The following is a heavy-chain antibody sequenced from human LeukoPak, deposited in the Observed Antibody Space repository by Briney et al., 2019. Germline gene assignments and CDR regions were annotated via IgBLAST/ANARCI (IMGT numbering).Heavy chain of an antibody. CDR3: AKGGQQLVYGYFDY. J-gene: IGHJ4*02. Sequence: GGSLRLSCAASGFTFSSYAMSWVLQAPGKGLEWLSAISGSGGSTYYADSVKGRFTISRDNSKNTLYLQMNSLRAEDTAVYYCAKGGQQLVYGYFDYWGQGTLVTVSS. D-gene: IGHD6-13*01. CDR1: GFTFSSYA. CDR2: ISGSGGST. V-gene: IGHV3-23*01.